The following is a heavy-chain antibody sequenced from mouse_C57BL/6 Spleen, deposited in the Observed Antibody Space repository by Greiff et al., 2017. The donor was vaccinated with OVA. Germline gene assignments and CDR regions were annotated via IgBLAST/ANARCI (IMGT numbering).Heavy chain of an antibody. CDR2: ISSGGDYI. V-gene: IGHV5-9-1*02. CDR1: GFTFSSYA. D-gene: IGHD1-1*01. Sequence: EVQLVESGEGLVKPGGSLKLSCAASGFTFSSYAMSWVRQTPEQRLEWVAYISSGGDYIYYADTVKGRFTISRDNARNTLYLQMSSLKSEDTAMYYCTRDYYGTLWFAYWGQGTLVTVSA. J-gene: IGHJ3*01. CDR3: TRDYYGTLWFAY.